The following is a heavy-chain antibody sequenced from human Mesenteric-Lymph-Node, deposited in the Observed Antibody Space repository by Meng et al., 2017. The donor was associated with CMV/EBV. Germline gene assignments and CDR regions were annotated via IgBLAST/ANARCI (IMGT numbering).Heavy chain of an antibody. D-gene: IGHD6-19*01. CDR2: ITYDGSDR. J-gene: IGHJ4*02. CDR3: ARAASRWLGVLDY. CDR1: GFTFSSYW. V-gene: IGHV3-74*01. Sequence: GESLKISCAAPGFTFSSYWMHWVRQAPGKGLVWVSQITYDGSDRRYADSVKGRFTISRDNAKNTLYLHMNSLRAEDTAVYYCARAASRWLGVLDYWGQGTLVTVSS.